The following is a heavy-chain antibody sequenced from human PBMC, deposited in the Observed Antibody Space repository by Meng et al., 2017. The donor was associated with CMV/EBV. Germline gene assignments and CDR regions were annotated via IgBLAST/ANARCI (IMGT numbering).Heavy chain of an antibody. CDR1: CGSISCSSYY. V-gene: IGHV4-39*07. J-gene: IGHJ4*02. CDR3: ARGGIAAAGLH. CDR2: IYYSGST. D-gene: IGHD6-13*01. Sequence: QLQLQESGPGLVKPWENMSLTCTVTCGSISCSSYYWGWIRQPPGKGLEWIGSIYYSGSTYYNPSLKSRVTISVDTSKNQFSLKLSSVTAADTAVYYCARGGIAAAGLHWGQGTLVTVSS.